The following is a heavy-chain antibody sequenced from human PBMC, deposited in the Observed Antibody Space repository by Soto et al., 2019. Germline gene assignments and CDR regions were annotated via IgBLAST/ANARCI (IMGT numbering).Heavy chain of an antibody. V-gene: IGHV3-21*06. CDR1: GFTFTRYS. CDR3: ARESEDLTSNFDY. CDR2: ISSTTNYI. Sequence: EVQLVESGGGLVKPGGSLRLSCAASGFTFTRYSMNWVRQAPGKGLEWVSSISSTTNYIYYGDSMKGRFTISRDNDKNSLYLEMNSMRAEDTAVYYWARESEDLTSNFDYWGQGTLVTVSS. J-gene: IGHJ4*02.